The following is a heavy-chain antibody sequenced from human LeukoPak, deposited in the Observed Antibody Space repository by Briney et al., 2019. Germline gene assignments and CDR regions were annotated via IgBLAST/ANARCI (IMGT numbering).Heavy chain of an antibody. CDR1: GGSISSSSYY. CDR3: ARVARRFDY. Sequence: PSETLSLTCTVSGGSISSSSYYWGWIRQPPGKGLEWIGSIYHSGSTYYNPSLKSRVTISVDTSKNQFSLKLSSVTAADTAVYYCARVARRFDYWGQGTLVTVSS. CDR2: IYHSGST. V-gene: IGHV4-39*07. J-gene: IGHJ4*02.